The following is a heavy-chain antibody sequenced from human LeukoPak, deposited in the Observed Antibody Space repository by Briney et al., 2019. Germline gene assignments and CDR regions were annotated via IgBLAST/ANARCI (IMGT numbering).Heavy chain of an antibody. D-gene: IGHD6-19*01. V-gene: IGHV6-1*01. J-gene: IGHJ4*02. Sequence: SQTLSLTCVISGDSVSSNSAAWNWIRQPPSRGLEWLGRTYYRSKWYMDYAVSVKSRITINPDTSKNQFSLQLNSVTPEDTAVYYCARDRIASGWIDYWGQGALVTVSS. CDR3: ARDRIASGWIDY. CDR2: TYYRSKWYM. CDR1: GDSVSSNSAA.